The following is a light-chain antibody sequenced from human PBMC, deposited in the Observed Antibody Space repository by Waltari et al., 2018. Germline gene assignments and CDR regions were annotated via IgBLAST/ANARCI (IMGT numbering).Light chain of an antibody. CDR1: RSVRSN. V-gene: IGKV3-15*01. CDR3: QQYHTWSRT. J-gene: IGKJ2*01. CDR2: GAS. Sequence: EIMLTQSPGALSVSPGERATLSCRASRSVRSNLVWFQQKPGQAPRLLIYGASTRATDIPARFSGSGSEIEFTLTISSMQSEDFAVYYCQQYHTWSRTFGQGTKLDIK.